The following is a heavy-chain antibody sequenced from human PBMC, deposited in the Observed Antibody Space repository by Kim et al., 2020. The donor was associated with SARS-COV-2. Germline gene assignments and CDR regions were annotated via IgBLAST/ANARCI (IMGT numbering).Heavy chain of an antibody. D-gene: IGHD3-3*01. J-gene: IGHJ5*02. CDR2: IYYSGST. Sequence: SETLSLTCTVSGGSISSGGYYWSWIRQHPGKGLEWIGYIYYSGSTYYNPSLKSRVTISVDTSKNQFSLKLSSVTAADTAVYYCARVGGITIFGVGGGWFDPWGQGTLVTVSS. CDR3: ARVGGITIFGVGGGWFDP. CDR1: GGSISSGGYY. V-gene: IGHV4-31*03.